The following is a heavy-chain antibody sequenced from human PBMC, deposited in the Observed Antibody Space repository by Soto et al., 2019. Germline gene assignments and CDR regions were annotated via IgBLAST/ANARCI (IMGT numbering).Heavy chain of an antibody. CDR3: ARINSGSYYRSYYYGMDV. CDR2: IYYSGST. V-gene: IGHV4-39*01. J-gene: IGHJ6*02. CDR1: GGSISSSSYY. Sequence: SETLSLTCTVSGGSISSSSYYWGWIRQPPGKGLEWIGSIYYSGSTYYNPSLKSRVTISVDTSKNQFSLKLSSVTAADTAVYYCARINSGSYYRSYYYGMDVWGQGTTVTVS. D-gene: IGHD1-26*01.